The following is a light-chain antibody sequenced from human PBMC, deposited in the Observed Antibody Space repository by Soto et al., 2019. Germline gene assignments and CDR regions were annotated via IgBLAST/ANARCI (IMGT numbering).Light chain of an antibody. V-gene: IGLV4-69*02. J-gene: IGLJ1*01. Sequence: QAVVTQSPFASASPGASVKLTCTLSSGHSRNAIAWHQQQPEKGPRYLMKVNSDGSHSKGDGIPDRFSGSSSGAERYLTISSLQSEDEADSYCQTWGTGFHVFGTGTKLTVL. CDR1: SGHSRNA. CDR3: QTWGTGFHV. CDR2: VNSDGSH.